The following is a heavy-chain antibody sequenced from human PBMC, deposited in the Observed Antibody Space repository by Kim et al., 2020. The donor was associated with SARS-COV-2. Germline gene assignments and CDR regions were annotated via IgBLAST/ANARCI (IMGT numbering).Heavy chain of an antibody. J-gene: IGHJ4*02. CDR2: INHSGST. CDR3: ARRRQIAAAGLDY. Sequence: SETLSLTCDVYGGSFSGSYSGPYWNWIRQPPGKGLEWIGEINHSGSTNYNPSLMSRLTISLDTSKNQLSLNLISVTAADTAVYYCARRRQIAAAGLDYWGQGTLVTVSS. D-gene: IGHD6-13*01. CDR1: GGSFSGSY. V-gene: IGHV4-34*01.